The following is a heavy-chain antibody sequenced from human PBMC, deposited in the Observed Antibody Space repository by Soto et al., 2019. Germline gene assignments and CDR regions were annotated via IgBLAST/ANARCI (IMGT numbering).Heavy chain of an antibody. CDR1: GFTFSSYA. D-gene: IGHD2-2*01. CDR3: AKVISGYCSSTSCYPYYYYGMDV. Sequence: EVQLLESGGGLVQPGGSLRLSCAASGFTFSSYAMSWVRQAPGKGLEWVSAISGSGGSTYYADSVKGRFTISRDNSKNMLYLQMNSLRAEDTAVYYCAKVISGYCSSTSCYPYYYYGMDVWGQGTTVTVSS. V-gene: IGHV3-23*01. J-gene: IGHJ6*02. CDR2: ISGSGGST.